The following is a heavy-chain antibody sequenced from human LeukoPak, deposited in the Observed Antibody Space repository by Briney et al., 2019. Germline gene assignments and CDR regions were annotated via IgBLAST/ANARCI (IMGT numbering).Heavy chain of an antibody. D-gene: IGHD6-19*01. V-gene: IGHV1-2*02. J-gene: IGHJ4*02. CDR3: ARSGWYPY. CDR2: IDPNKGVT. Sequence: ASVKVSCKASGYPFTGFYIHWVRQAPGQGLEWMGWIDPNKGVTNYTQRFQDRLILTRDKSSNTVYMELTRLRYDDTAFYYCARSGWYPYWGQGTLVSVSP. CDR1: GYPFTGFY.